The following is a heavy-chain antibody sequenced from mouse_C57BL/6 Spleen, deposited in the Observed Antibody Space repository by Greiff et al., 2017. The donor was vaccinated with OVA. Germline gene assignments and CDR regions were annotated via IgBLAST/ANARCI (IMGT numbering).Heavy chain of an antibody. CDR1: GYTFTSYW. J-gene: IGHJ4*01. Sequence: QVQLQQPGAELVMPGASVKLSCKASGYTFTSYWMHWVKQRPGQGLEWIGEIDPSDSYTNYNQKFKGKSTLTVDKSSSTAYMQLSSLTSEDSAVYYCARRDYGSSYHYAMDYWGQGTSVTVSS. D-gene: IGHD1-1*01. CDR3: ARRDYGSSYHYAMDY. V-gene: IGHV1-69*01. CDR2: IDPSDSYT.